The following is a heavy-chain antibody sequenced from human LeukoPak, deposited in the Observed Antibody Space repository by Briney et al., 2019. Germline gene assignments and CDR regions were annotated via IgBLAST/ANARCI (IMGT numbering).Heavy chain of an antibody. CDR3: ARLRMVRGVIEIYYFDY. CDR1: GYTFTGQY. CDR2: INPNSGGT. Sequence: ASVKVSCKTSGYTFTGQYLHWVRQAPGQGLEWMGWINPNSGGTKSAQKFQGRVIMTRDTSISTAYMELRSLSSDDTAVYFCARLRMVRGVIEIYYFDYWGQGTPVTVSS. V-gene: IGHV1-2*02. J-gene: IGHJ4*02. D-gene: IGHD3-10*01.